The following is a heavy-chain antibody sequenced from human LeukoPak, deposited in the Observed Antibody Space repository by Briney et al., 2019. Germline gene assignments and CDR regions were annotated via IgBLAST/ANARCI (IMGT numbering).Heavy chain of an antibody. V-gene: IGHV4-34*01. CDR3: ARGLKPIMVRGVKPSRWFDP. D-gene: IGHD3-10*01. CDR1: GGYFSDYY. Sequence: PSETLSLTCAVDGGYFSDYYWSWIRQRPGKALEWIGEINHSGSTNYNPSLKSRVTISVDTSKNQFSLKLSSVTAADTAVYYCARGLKPIMVRGVKPSRWFDPWGQGTLVTVSS. J-gene: IGHJ5*02. CDR2: INHSGST.